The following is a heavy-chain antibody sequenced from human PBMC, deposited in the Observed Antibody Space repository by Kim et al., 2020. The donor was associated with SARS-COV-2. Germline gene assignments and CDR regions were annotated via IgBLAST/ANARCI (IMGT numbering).Heavy chain of an antibody. Sequence: QKLQGRVTMTTDTSTSTAYMELRSLRSDDTAVYYCARASMVRGVIPNFDYWGQGTLVTVSS. CDR3: ARASMVRGVIPNFDY. D-gene: IGHD3-10*01. J-gene: IGHJ4*02. V-gene: IGHV1-18*01.